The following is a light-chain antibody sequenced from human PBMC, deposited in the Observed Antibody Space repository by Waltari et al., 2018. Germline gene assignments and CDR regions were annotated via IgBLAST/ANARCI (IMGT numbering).Light chain of an antibody. CDR2: SAS. V-gene: IGKV3-11*01. CDR1: QRVSYS. Sequence: EIVLTQSPATLSWSPGERATLACRASQRVSYSLAWYQQKPGQTPRLLIYSASNRATGIPARFSGSGSGSDFTLTISSLEPEDFAVYYCQQRSSWPRTFGQGTKVEIK. CDR3: QQRSSWPRT. J-gene: IGKJ1*01.